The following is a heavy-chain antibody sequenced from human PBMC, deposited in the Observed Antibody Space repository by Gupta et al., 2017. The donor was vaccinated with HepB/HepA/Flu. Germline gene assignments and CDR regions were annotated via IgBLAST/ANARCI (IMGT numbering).Heavy chain of an antibody. CDR2: INKDGSEK. CDR3: ASKNTMDGWLDP. Sequence: EVQLVESGGGLVQPGGSLRLSCAASGFSFSSYWMSWVRQAPGKGLEWVANINKDGSEKKYADSVKGRFTISRDNAKNSLFLQTNSLRAEETAVYYCASKNTMDGWLDPWGQGTLVTVSS. J-gene: IGHJ5*02. D-gene: IGHD3-10*01. V-gene: IGHV3-7*01. CDR1: GFSFSSYW.